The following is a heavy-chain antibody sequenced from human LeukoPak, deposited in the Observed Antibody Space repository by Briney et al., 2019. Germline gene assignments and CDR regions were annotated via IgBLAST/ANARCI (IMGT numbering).Heavy chain of an antibody. CDR1: GFTFSSYG. CDR2: ISYDGSNK. J-gene: IGHJ4*02. D-gene: IGHD2-21*01. CDR3: AKEFNRGLPDY. V-gene: IGHV3-30*18. Sequence: GRSLRLSCAASGFTFSSYGMHWVRQAPGKGLEWVAVISYDGSNKYYADSVKGRFTIPRDNSKNTLYLQMNSLRAEDTAVYYCAKEFNRGLPDYWGQGTLVTVSS.